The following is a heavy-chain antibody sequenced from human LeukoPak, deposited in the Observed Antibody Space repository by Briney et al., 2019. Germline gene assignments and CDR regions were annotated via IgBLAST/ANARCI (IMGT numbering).Heavy chain of an antibody. J-gene: IGHJ4*02. CDR2: IYHSGST. Sequence: SETLSLTCAVPGGSISSGGYSWSWIRQPPGKGLEWIGYIYHSGSTYYNPSLKSRVTISVDRSKNQFSLKLSSVTAADTAVYYCAREGSYGFDYWGQGTLVTVSS. V-gene: IGHV4-30-2*01. CDR1: GGSISSGGYS. CDR3: AREGSYGFDY. D-gene: IGHD5-18*01.